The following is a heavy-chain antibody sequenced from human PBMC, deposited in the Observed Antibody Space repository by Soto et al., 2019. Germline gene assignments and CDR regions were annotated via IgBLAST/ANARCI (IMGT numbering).Heavy chain of an antibody. D-gene: IGHD3-22*01. J-gene: IGHJ6*03. CDR1: GFSFRTYA. CDR3: AKDPNSSAFYFYMDV. V-gene: IGHV3-23*01. Sequence: EQLLESGGDLVQPGGSLRLSCVGSGFSFRTYAMTWVRQAPGRGLEGVAGISRRGDITYYADSVKGRFTISRENSKNTLYLQMESLRGDDTAVYFCAKDPNSSAFYFYMDVWGKGTTVTVSS. CDR2: ISRRGDIT.